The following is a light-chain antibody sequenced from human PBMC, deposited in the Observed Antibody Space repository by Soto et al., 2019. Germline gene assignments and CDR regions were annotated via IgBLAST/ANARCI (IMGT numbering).Light chain of an antibody. Sequence: QSALTQPASVSGSAGQSITISCTGTSSDVGAYNYVSWYQQHPGKVPKLMFYEVTDRPSVVSHRFSGSKSGNTASLTISCLQAEDEADYYGSSYTSSDTLVFGTGTKVTVL. CDR2: EVT. J-gene: IGLJ1*01. V-gene: IGLV2-14*01. CDR1: SSDVGAYNY. CDR3: SSYTSSDTLV.